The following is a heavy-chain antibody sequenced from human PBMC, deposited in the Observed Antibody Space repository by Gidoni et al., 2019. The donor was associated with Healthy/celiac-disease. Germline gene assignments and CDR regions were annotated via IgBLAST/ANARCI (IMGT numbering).Heavy chain of an antibody. Sequence: QVQLVQSGAEVKKPGASVKVYCKASGYSFTSYGISWARQAPGQGLQWMGWSSAYNGNTNCAQKLQGRVTMTTDTSTSTAYMELKSLRSDDTAVYYCARDRGPPVHGNWGFDPWGQGTLVTVSS. CDR1: GYSFTSYG. V-gene: IGHV1-18*01. CDR2: SSAYNGNT. D-gene: IGHD1-1*01. CDR3: ARDRGPPVHGNWGFDP. J-gene: IGHJ5*02.